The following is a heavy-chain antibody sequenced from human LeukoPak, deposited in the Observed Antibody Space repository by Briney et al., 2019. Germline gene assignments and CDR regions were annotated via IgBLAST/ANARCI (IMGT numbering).Heavy chain of an antibody. CDR2: IIPILGIA. V-gene: IGHV1-69*04. CDR1: GYTFTGYY. J-gene: IGHJ4*02. Sequence: SVKVSCKASGYTFTGYYMHWVRQAPGQGLEWMGRIIPILGIANYAQKFQGRVTITADKSTSTAYMELSSLRSEDTAVYYCARDLRFGEEDYWGQGTLVTVSS. D-gene: IGHD3-10*01. CDR3: ARDLRFGEEDY.